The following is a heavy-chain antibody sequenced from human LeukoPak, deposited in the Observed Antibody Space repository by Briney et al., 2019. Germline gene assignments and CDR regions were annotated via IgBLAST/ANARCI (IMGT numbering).Heavy chain of an antibody. Sequence: PGGSLRLSCAASGFTFSSYAMSWVRQAPGKGLEWVSAISGSGGSTYYADSVKGRFTISRDNSKNTLYLQMNSLRAEDTAVYYCAKGITAGIRGNYFDYWGQGTLVTVSS. CDR3: AKGITAGIRGNYFDY. V-gene: IGHV3-23*01. CDR2: ISGSGGST. J-gene: IGHJ4*02. D-gene: IGHD3-10*01. CDR1: GFTFSSYA.